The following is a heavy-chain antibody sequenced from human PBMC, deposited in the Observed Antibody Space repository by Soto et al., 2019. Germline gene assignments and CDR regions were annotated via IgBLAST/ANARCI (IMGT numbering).Heavy chain of an antibody. CDR1: GFTFNNYA. Sequence: QPGGSLRLSCATSGFTFNNYAMSWVRQAPGKGLEWVSSIGGSGAITYYADSVRGRFTISRDNSKNTLYLQMNGLRADDTALYYCARLGFVGEGDFWGQGILVTV. V-gene: IGHV3-23*01. J-gene: IGHJ4*02. CDR3: ARLGFVGEGDF. D-gene: IGHD3-16*01. CDR2: IGGSGAIT.